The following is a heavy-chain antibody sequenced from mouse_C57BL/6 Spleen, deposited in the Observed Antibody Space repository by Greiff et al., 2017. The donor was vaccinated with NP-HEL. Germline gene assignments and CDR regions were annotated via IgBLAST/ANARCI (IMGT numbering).Heavy chain of an antibody. D-gene: IGHD2-5*01. CDR2: IYPGDGDT. Sequence: QVQLQQSGPELVKPGASVKISCKASGYAFSSSWMNWVKQRPGKGLEWIGRIYPGDGDTNYNGKFKGKATLTADKSSSTSYMQLSSLTSEDSAVYFCARDSKDYWGQGTTLTVSS. J-gene: IGHJ2*01. CDR3: ARDSKDY. CDR1: GYAFSSSW. V-gene: IGHV1-82*01.